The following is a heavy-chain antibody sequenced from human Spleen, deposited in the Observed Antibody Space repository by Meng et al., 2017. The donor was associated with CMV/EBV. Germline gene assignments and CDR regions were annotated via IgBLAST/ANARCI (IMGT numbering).Heavy chain of an antibody. CDR3: AGVDFRYYYGMDV. CDR2: IYSGGSST. V-gene: IGHV3-23*03. D-gene: IGHD3-3*01. J-gene: IGHJ6*02. CDR1: GFTFSSYA. Sequence: GESLKISCAASGFTFSSYAMSWVRQAPGKGLEWVSVIYSGGSSTYYADSVKGRFTISRDNSKNTLYLQMNSLRAEDTAVYYCAGVDFRYYYGMDVWGQGTTVTVSS.